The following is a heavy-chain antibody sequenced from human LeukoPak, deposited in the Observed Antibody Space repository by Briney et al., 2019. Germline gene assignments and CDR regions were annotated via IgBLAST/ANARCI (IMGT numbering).Heavy chain of an antibody. CDR3: ARGSSNVAARNNWFDP. CDR2: ISGSSSYI. V-gene: IGHV3-21*01. Sequence: ETLSLTCTVSGGSISSYYWSWIRQPPGKGLEWVSSISGSSSYIYYADSMKGRFTISRDNAKNSLYLQMNRLRAEDTAVYYCARGSSNVAARNNWFDPWGQGTLVTVSS. CDR1: GGSISSYY. J-gene: IGHJ5*02. D-gene: IGHD6-6*01.